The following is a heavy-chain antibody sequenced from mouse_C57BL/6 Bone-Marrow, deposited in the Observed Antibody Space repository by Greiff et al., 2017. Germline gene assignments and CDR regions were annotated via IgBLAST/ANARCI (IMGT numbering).Heavy chain of an antibody. CDR1: GYTFTSYW. CDR3: ARSQPGYGSSKDY. J-gene: IGHJ2*01. D-gene: IGHD1-1*01. Sequence: VQLQQPGAELVRPGTSVKLSCKASGYTFTSYWMHWVKQRPGQGLEWIGVLDPSDSYTNYNQQFKGKATLTVDSSSSTAYMQLSSLTSEDSAGYYCARSQPGYGSSKDYWGQGTTLTVSS. CDR2: LDPSDSYT. V-gene: IGHV1-59*01.